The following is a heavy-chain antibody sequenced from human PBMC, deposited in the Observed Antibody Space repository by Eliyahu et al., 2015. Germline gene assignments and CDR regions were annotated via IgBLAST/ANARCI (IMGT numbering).Heavy chain of an antibody. V-gene: IGHV3-74*01. Sequence: EILLVQSGGGLIQPGGSLRLSCAASGXPFSNYWMPWVRQVPGKGLVWVSRINGDGTITSYADSVKGRFTVSRDNAKNTLYLQMNSMRVEDTAVYFCARPQLLSDDVFNVWGQGQLVTVSS. J-gene: IGHJ3*01. D-gene: IGHD2-8*02. CDR3: ARPQLLSDDVFNV. CDR1: GXPFSNYW. CDR2: INGDGTIT.